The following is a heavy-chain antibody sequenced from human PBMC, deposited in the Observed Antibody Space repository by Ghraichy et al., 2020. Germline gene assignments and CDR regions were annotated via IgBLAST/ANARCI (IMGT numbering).Heavy chain of an antibody. CDR2: ASYTGST. CDR3: SAYKYGHRFDCY. D-gene: IGHD3-9*01. V-gene: IGHV4-59*01. Sequence: SETLSLTCNVSGTSIKNYHWTWIRQPPGKGLEYIGYASYTGSTNYNPSLKTRVRMSVDTSKNQSSLRLSDMTAADTAVYFCSAYKYGHRFDCYWGQGALVSVSS. CDR1: GTSIKNYH. J-gene: IGHJ4*02.